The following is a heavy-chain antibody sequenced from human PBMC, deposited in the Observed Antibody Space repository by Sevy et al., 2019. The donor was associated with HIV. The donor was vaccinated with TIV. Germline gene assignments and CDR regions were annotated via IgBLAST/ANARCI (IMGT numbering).Heavy chain of an antibody. V-gene: IGHV2-5*02. CDR1: GFSLSTSGVG. CDR3: AHRGSSSWYHGGAFDI. D-gene: IGHD6-13*01. CDR2: FYWDDDK. Sequence: SGPTLVNPTQTLTLTCTFSGFSLSTSGVGVGWIRQPPGKALEWLALFYWDDDKRYSPALKSRLTITKDTSKNQVVLTMTNMDPVDTATYYCAHRGSSSWYHGGAFDIWGQGTMVTVSS. J-gene: IGHJ3*02.